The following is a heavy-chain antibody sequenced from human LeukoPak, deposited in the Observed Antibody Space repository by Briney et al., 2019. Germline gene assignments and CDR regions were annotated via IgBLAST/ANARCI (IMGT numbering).Heavy chain of an antibody. CDR1: GGSFSGYY. V-gene: IGHV4-34*01. D-gene: IGHD6-6*01. CDR2: INHSGST. Sequence: PSETLSLTCAVYGGSFSGYYWSWIRQPPGKGLEWIGEINHSGSTNYNPSLKSRVTISVDTSKNQFSLKLSSVTAADTAVYYCARGPGDEVAARLGYYYMDVWGKGTTVTVSS. J-gene: IGHJ6*03. CDR3: ARGPGDEVAARLGYYYMDV.